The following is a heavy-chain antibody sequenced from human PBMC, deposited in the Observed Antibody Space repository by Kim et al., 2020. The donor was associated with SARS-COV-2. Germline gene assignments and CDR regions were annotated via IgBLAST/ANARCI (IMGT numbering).Heavy chain of an antibody. Sequence: TANYAPKFQGRVTITADESTSTAYMELSSLRSEDTAVYYCAREKVKRFGPWGQGTLVTVSS. J-gene: IGHJ5*02. D-gene: IGHD2-21*01. CDR2: TA. V-gene: IGHV1-69*01. CDR3: AREKVKRFGP.